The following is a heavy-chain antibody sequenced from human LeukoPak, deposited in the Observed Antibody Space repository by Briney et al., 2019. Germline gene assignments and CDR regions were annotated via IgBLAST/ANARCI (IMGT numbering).Heavy chain of an antibody. CDR1: GFTFTSYG. D-gene: IGHD1/OR15-1a*01. CDR2: ISYDGSNK. J-gene: IGHJ6*02. CDR3: ARATNYGMDV. V-gene: IGHV3-30-3*01. Sequence: AGGSLRLSCAASGFTFTSYGMHWVRQAPGKGLEWVAVISYDGSNKYYADSVKGRFTISRDSSKNTLYLQMNRLRAEDTAVYYCARATNYGMDVWGQGPTVTVSS.